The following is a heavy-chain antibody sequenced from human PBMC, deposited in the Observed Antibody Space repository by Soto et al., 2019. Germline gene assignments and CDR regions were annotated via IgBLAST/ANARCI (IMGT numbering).Heavy chain of an antibody. D-gene: IGHD3-16*01. J-gene: IGHJ4*02. CDR1: GDSVSSNSAA. Sequence: PWQTLSLPCTISGDSVSSNSAAWNWIRLSPSRGLEWLGRTYYRSTWYNAYAVSVKSRIAINPDTSKNQFSLHLNSVTPEDTAVYYCTRDYTASSGGFDYWGQGTLVTGSS. CDR2: TYYRSTWYN. V-gene: IGHV6-1*01. CDR3: TRDYTASSGGFDY.